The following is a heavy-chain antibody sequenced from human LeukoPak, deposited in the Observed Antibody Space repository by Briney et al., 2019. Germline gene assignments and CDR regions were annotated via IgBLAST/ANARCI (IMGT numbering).Heavy chain of an antibody. Sequence: IVYIYYSGTTNYNPSLKSRVTISVDTSKKKFSLKLSSVTAADTAVYYCARVQHSSGYYFDYWGQGTLVTVSS. CDR2: IYYSGTT. CDR3: ARVQHSSGYYFDY. V-gene: IGHV4-59*01. J-gene: IGHJ4*02. D-gene: IGHD6-6*01.